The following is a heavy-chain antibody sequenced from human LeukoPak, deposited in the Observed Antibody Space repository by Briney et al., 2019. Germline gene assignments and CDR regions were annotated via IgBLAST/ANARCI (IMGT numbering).Heavy chain of an antibody. CDR2: ISSSGSTI. V-gene: IGHV3-48*03. CDR1: GFTFSSYE. J-gene: IGHJ6*03. Sequence: PGGSLRLSCAASGFTFSSYEMNWVRQAPGKGLEWVSYISSSGSTIYYADSVKGRFTISRDNAKNSLYLQMNSLRAEDTAVYYCASWGTTPDYYYMDVWGKGTTVTVSS. CDR3: ASWGTTPDYYYMDV. D-gene: IGHD3-16*01.